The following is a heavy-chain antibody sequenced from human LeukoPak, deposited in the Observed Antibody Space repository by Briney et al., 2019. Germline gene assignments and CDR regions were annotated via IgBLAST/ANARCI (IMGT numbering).Heavy chain of an antibody. D-gene: IGHD2-8*01. CDR3: ARLDTNSLSYYYYYYGMDV. Sequence: PGGSLRLSCAASGFTFSSYAMHWVRQAPGKGLEWVAVISYDGSNKYYADSVKGRFTISRDNSKNTLYLQMNSLRAEDTAVYYCARLDTNSLSYYYYYYGMDVWGQGTTVTVSS. CDR1: GFTFSSYA. CDR2: ISYDGSNK. J-gene: IGHJ6*02. V-gene: IGHV3-30-3*01.